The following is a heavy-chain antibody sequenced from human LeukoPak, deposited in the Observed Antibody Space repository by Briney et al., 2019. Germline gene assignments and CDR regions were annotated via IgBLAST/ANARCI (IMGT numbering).Heavy chain of an antibody. J-gene: IGHJ4*02. Sequence: GGSLRLSCAASGFTFSSYAMSWVRQAPGKGLEWVGRIKSKTDGGTTDYAAPVKGRFTISRDDSKNTLYLQMNSLKTEDTAVYYCTTDAGPGGYGDYVLFLGYWGQGTLVTVSS. CDR2: IKSKTDGGTT. V-gene: IGHV3-15*01. CDR3: TTDAGPGGYGDYVLFLGY. D-gene: IGHD4-17*01. CDR1: GFTFSSYA.